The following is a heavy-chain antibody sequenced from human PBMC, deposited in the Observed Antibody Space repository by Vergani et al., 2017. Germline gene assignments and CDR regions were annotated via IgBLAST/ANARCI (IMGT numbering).Heavy chain of an antibody. Sequence: QVQLVQSGAEVKKPGASVKVSCKASGSTFTSYAMHWVRQAPGQRLEWMGWINAGNGNTKYSQKFQGRVTITRDTSASTAYMELSSLRSEDTAVYYCARGTVAAASPDFDYWGQGTLVTVSS. CDR2: INAGNGNT. D-gene: IGHD6-13*01. J-gene: IGHJ4*02. V-gene: IGHV1-3*01. CDR1: GSTFTSYA. CDR3: ARGTVAAASPDFDY.